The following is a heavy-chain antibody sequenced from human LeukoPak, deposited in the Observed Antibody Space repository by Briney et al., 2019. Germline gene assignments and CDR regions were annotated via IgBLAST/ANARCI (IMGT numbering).Heavy chain of an antibody. CDR3: ARVPLQYYDILTGYYNEDY. Sequence: GASVKVSCKASGYTFTSYAMHWVRQAPGQRLEWMGWINAGNGNTKYSQKFQGRVTITRDTSASTAYMELSSLRSEDTAVYYCARVPLQYYDILTGYYNEDYWGQGTLATVSS. CDR2: INAGNGNT. J-gene: IGHJ4*02. CDR1: GYTFTSYA. V-gene: IGHV1-3*01. D-gene: IGHD3-9*01.